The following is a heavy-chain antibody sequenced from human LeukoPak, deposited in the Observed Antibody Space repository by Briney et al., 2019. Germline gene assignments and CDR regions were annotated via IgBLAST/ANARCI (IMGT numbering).Heavy chain of an antibody. CDR1: GYTLTELS. CDR2: FDPEDGET. Sequence: ASVKVSCKVSGYTLTELSMHWVRQAPGKGLEWMGGFDPEDGETIYAQKFQGRVTMTEDTSTDTAYMELSSLRSEDTAVYYCATGVSGGYDDAPPRDYYYYMDVWGKGTTVTVSS. D-gene: IGHD5-12*01. V-gene: IGHV1-24*01. J-gene: IGHJ6*03. CDR3: ATGVSGGYDDAPPRDYYYYMDV.